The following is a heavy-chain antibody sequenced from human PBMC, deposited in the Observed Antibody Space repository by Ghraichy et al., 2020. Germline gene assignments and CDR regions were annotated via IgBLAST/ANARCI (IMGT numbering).Heavy chain of an antibody. CDR1: GFTFSSYS. D-gene: IGHD2-2*01. Sequence: GGSPRLSCAASGFTFSSYSMNWVRQAPGKGLEWVSSISSSSSYIYYADSVKGRFTISRDNAKNSLYLQMNSLRAEDTAVYYCASQIDIVVVPAAPIIAGYYYYGMDVWGQGTTVTVSS. J-gene: IGHJ6*02. V-gene: IGHV3-21*01. CDR2: ISSSSSYI. CDR3: ASQIDIVVVPAAPIIAGYYYYGMDV.